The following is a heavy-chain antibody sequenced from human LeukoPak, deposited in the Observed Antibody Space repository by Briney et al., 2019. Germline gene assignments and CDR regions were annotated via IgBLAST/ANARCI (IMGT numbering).Heavy chain of an antibody. V-gene: IGHV4-59*01. D-gene: IGHD6-6*01. J-gene: IGHJ5*02. CDR2: IYYSGST. Sequence: SETLSLTCTVSGGSISSYYWSWIRQPPGKGLEWIGYIYYSGSTNYNPSLKSRVTISVDTSKNQFSLKLSSVTAADTAVYYCARDRGVYSSSSLWFDPWGQGTLVTVSS. CDR1: GGSISSYY. CDR3: ARDRGVYSSSSLWFDP.